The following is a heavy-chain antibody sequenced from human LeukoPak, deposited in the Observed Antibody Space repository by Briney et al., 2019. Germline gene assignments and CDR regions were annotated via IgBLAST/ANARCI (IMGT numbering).Heavy chain of an antibody. CDR3: ARDIKNAFDI. J-gene: IGHJ3*02. D-gene: IGHD3-10*01. V-gene: IGHV3-7*01. CDR1: GFTFSNNW. Sequence: PGGSLRLSCAASGFTFSNNWMSWARQAPGKGLEWVANIKQDGSEKNYVDSVKGRFTISRDNAKNSLSLQMNSLRAEDTAVYYCARDIKNAFDIWGQGTMVTVSS. CDR2: IKQDGSEK.